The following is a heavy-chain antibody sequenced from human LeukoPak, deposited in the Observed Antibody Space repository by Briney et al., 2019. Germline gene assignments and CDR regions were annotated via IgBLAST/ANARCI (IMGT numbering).Heavy chain of an antibody. CDR1: GFIFSSYA. D-gene: IGHD5-12*01. V-gene: IGHV3-23*01. CDR2: FSGSGGST. CDR3: AKGGIVATMLGWFDP. Sequence: GGSLRLSCAPSGFIFSSYAMSWVRQAPGKGLEWVSAFSGSGGSTYYADSVKGRFTISRDNSKNTLYLQMNSLRAEDTAVYYCAKGGIVATMLGWFDPWGQGTLVTVSS. J-gene: IGHJ5*02.